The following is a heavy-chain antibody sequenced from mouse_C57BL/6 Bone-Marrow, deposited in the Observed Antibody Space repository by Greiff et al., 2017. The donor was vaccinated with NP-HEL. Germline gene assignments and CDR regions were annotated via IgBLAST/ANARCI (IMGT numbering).Heavy chain of an antibody. V-gene: IGHV1-59*01. Sequence: VQLQQPGAELVRPGTSVQLSCKASGYTFTSYWMHWVKQRPGQGLEWIGVIDPSDSYTTYNQKFKGKATLTVDTASSTAYMQLSSLTSEDSAVYYCARSPIFYWGQGTTLTVSS. CDR1: GYTFTSYW. CDR2: IDPSDSYT. CDR3: ARSPIFY. J-gene: IGHJ2*01.